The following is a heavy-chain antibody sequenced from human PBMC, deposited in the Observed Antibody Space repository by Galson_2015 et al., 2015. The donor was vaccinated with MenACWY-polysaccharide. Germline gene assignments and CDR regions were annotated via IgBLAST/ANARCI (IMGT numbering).Heavy chain of an antibody. CDR1: GFTFSSYG. Sequence: SLRLSCAASGFTFSSYGMHWVRQAPGKGLEWVAVIWYDGSNKYYADSVKGRFTISRDNSKNTLYLQMNSLRAEDTAVYYCARVPGAYGPHENAFDLWGQGTPVTDSS. CDR3: ARVPGAYGPHENAFDL. J-gene: IGHJ3*01. CDR2: IWYDGSNK. D-gene: IGHD4-17*01. V-gene: IGHV3-33*01.